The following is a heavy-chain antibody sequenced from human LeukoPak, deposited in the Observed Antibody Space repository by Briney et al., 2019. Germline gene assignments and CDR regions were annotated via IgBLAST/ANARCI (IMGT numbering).Heavy chain of an antibody. D-gene: IGHD3-16*01. CDR2: VYYSGGT. CDR3: AGSPGEYYYMDV. V-gene: IGHV4-59*01. Sequence: PSETLFLTCSVSDGSISSYYWNWIRQPPGEGLEWIGNVYYSGGTKYNSSLKSRVTISLDTSKNQISLILTSVTAADTAVYYCAGSPGEYYYMDVWASGTTVTVSS. CDR1: DGSISSYY. J-gene: IGHJ6*03.